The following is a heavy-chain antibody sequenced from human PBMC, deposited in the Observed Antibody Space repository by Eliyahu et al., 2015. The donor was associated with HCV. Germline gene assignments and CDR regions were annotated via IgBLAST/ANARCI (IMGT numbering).Heavy chain of an antibody. J-gene: IGHJ6*03. CDR1: GFTFSTYT. V-gene: IGHV3-48*01. CDR2: ISSSSSSI. CDR3: VRGDRNWDSYYYYMDV. D-gene: IGHD7-27*01. Sequence: EVQLVESGGGLVQPGGSLRLSCAASGFTFSTYTMNWVRQAPGKGLEGVSYISSSSSSIYYADSVKGRFAISRDNAKNSLYLQMNSLRAEDTAVYYCVRGDRNWDSYYYYMDVWGKGTTVTVSS.